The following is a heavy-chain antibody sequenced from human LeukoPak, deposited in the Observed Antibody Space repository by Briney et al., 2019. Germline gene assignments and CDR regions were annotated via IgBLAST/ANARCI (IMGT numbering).Heavy chain of an antibody. J-gene: IGHJ4*02. CDR1: GFTVSSNY. D-gene: IGHD6-13*01. CDR3: SKGGSSWSRWDY. Sequence: GGSLRLSCAASGFTVSSNYMSWVRQAPGEGLEWVSVIYSGGSTYYADSVKGRFTISRDNSKNTLYLQMNSPRAEDTALYFCSKGGSSWSRWDYWGQGTLVTVSS. V-gene: IGHV3-66*01. CDR2: IYSGGST.